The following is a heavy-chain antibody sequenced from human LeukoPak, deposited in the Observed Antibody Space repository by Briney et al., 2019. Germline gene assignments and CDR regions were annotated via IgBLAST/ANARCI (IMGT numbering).Heavy chain of an antibody. D-gene: IGHD6-6*01. Sequence: PGGSLRLSCAASGFTFRDFAMNWVRQAPGKGLEWVAVIWYDGSNKYYADSVKGRFTISRDNSKNTLYLQMNSLRAEDTAVYYCARGKFRQLPYYYFDYWGQGTLVTVSS. V-gene: IGHV3-33*08. J-gene: IGHJ4*02. CDR2: IWYDGSNK. CDR1: GFTFRDFA. CDR3: ARGKFRQLPYYYFDY.